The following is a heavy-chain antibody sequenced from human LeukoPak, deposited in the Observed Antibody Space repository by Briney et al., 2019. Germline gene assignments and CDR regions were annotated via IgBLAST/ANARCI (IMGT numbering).Heavy chain of an antibody. CDR3: ARENYVRGYDF. CDR1: GFPLSSFE. Sequence: GGSLRLSCAASGFPLSSFEMNWVRQAPGKGPEWIAYIDVTGKKIRYADSVKGRFIISRDNANSSVYLQMNSLRADDTAVYYCARENYVRGYDFWALGTLVTVSS. J-gene: IGHJ4*02. V-gene: IGHV3-48*03. D-gene: IGHD3-16*01. CDR2: IDVTGKKI.